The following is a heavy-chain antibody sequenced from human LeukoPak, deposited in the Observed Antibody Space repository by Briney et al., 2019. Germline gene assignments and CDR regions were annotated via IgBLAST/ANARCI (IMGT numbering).Heavy chain of an antibody. Sequence: SETLSLTCTVFGVSLTTSGYYGAWVRPPPGGGLGWIGSISYSGITYYKPSLRGRVTISGDTAKNQFSLKLSSVTAADTAVYYCARHNDYASLMDVWGQGTTVTVSS. D-gene: IGHD2-2*01. CDR1: GVSLTTSGYY. V-gene: IGHV4-39*01. CDR2: ISYSGIT. J-gene: IGHJ6*02. CDR3: ARHNDYASLMDV.